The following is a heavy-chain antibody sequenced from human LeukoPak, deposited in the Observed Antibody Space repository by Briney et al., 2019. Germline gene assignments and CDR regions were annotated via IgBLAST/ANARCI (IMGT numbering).Heavy chain of an antibody. CDR3: ARDNVASGSFDI. V-gene: IGHV3-7*01. J-gene: IGHJ3*02. CDR2: IKQDGSEK. CDR1: GFTFSSYW. D-gene: IGHD3-3*02. Sequence: GGSLRLSCAASGFTFSSYWMNWVRQAPGKGLEWVATIKQDGSEKHYGDSVKGRFTISRDNAKNSLYLQMSSLRAEDTAVYYCARDNVASGSFDIWGQGTMVTVSS.